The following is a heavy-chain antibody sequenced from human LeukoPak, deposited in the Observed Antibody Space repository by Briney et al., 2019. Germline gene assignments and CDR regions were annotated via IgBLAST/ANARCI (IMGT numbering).Heavy chain of an antibody. D-gene: IGHD3-16*01. V-gene: IGHV4-30-2*01. CDR3: ARAAVGGLFDY. J-gene: IGHJ4*02. Sequence: SQTLSLTCAVSGGSISSGGYSWSRIRQPPGKGLEWIGYIYHSGSTYYNPSLKSRVTISVDRSKNQFSLKLSSVTAADTAVYYCARAAVGGLFDYWGQGTLVTVSS. CDR2: IYHSGST. CDR1: GGSISSGGYS.